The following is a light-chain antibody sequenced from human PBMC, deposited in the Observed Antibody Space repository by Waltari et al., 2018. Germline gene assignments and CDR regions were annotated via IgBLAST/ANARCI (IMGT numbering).Light chain of an antibody. CDR1: QGISNY. CDR2: AAS. J-gene: IGKJ3*01. CDR3: QKYNNALFA. V-gene: IGKV1-27*01. Sequence: DIQMTQSPSSLSASVGDRVPITCRASQGISNYLAWYQQQPGKVPKLLIYAASTLQSGVPSRFSGGGSGTDFTLTISSLQPEDVATYYCQKYNNALFAFGPGTKVDIK.